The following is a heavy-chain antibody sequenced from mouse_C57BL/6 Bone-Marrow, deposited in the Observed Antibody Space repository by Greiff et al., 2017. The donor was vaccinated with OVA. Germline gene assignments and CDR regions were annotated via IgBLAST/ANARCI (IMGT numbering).Heavy chain of an antibody. Sequence: EVQRVESGGGLVQPKGSLKLSCAASGFTFTTYAMHWVRQAPGKGLEWVARIRSKSSNYETYYADSGKDRFTISRDASQRMLYLQMNNLKTEDTAMYYCVRDGGDGDYVLYFDVWGTGTTVTVSS. J-gene: IGHJ1*03. CDR2: IRSKSSNYET. CDR1: GFTFTTYA. V-gene: IGHV10-3*01. D-gene: IGHD2-13*01. CDR3: VRDGGDGDYVLYFDV.